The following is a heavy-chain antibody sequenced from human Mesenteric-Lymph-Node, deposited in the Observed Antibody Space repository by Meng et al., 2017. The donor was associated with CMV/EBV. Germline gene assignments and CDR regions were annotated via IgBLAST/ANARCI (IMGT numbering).Heavy chain of an antibody. V-gene: IGHV1-2*02. Sequence: ASVKVSCKASGYTFTSYYIHWVRQAPGQGLEWMGWINPNSGGTNYAQKFQGRVTMTRDRSITTAYMELSRLRSDDTAVYYCARPRVAGTAHFDSWGQGTLVTVSS. CDR1: GYTFTSYY. CDR3: ARPRVAGTAHFDS. D-gene: IGHD6-19*01. J-gene: IGHJ4*02. CDR2: INPNSGGT.